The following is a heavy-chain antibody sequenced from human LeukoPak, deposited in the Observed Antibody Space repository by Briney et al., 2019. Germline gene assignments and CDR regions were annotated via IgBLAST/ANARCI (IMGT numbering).Heavy chain of an antibody. V-gene: IGHV3-21*01. J-gene: IGHJ4*02. CDR2: ISSSSSYI. D-gene: IGHD3-10*01. CDR3: ARFNAHYGSGSEEGFDY. Sequence: IPGGSLRLSRAASGFTFSSYSMNWVRQAPGKGLEWVSSISSSSSYIYYADSVKGRFTISRDNAKNSLYLQMNSLRAEDTAVYYCARFNAHYGSGSEEGFDYWGQGTLVTVSS. CDR1: GFTFSSYS.